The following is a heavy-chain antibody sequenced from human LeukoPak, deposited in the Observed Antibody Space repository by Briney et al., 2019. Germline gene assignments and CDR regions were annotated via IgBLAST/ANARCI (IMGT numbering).Heavy chain of an antibody. CDR3: AKDRDYDSSGYYGWYFDL. Sequence: GGSLRLSCAASGFTFSSYGMHWVRQAPGKGLEWVAVISYDGSNKYYADSVKGRFTISRDNSKNTLYLQMNSLRAEDTAVYYCAKDRDYDSSGYYGWYFDLWGRGTLVTVSS. CDR1: GFTFSSYG. V-gene: IGHV3-30*18. J-gene: IGHJ2*01. D-gene: IGHD3-22*01. CDR2: ISYDGSNK.